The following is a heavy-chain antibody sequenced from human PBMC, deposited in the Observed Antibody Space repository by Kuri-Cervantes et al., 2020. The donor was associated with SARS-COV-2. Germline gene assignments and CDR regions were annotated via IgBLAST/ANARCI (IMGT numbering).Heavy chain of an antibody. CDR3: ARDFYGDYVWYFDL. D-gene: IGHD4-17*01. CDR1: GFTFSSYG. V-gene: IGHV3-30*03. CDR2: ISYDGSNK. J-gene: IGHJ2*01. Sequence: GESLKISCAASGFTFSSYGMHWVRQAPGKGLEWVAVISYDGSNKYYADSVKGRFTISRDNSKNTLYLQMNSLRAEDTAVYYCARDFYGDYVWYFDLWGRGTLVTVSS.